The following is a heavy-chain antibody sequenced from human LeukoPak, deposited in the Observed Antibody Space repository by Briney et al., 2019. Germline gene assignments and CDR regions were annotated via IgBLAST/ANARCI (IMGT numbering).Heavy chain of an antibody. D-gene: IGHD3-3*01. CDR1: GFTVSSNY. J-gene: IGHJ4*02. CDR2: IYSGGST. Sequence: GGSLRLSRAASGFTVSSNYMSWVRQAPGKGLEWVSVIYSGGSTYYTDSVKGRFTISRDNTKNTLYLQMNSLRAEDTAVYYCARVWSGWYEIDYWGQGTLVTVSS. CDR3: ARVWSGWYEIDY. V-gene: IGHV3-66*02.